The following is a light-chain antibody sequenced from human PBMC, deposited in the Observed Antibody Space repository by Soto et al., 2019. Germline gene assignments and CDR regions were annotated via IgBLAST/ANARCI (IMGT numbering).Light chain of an antibody. Sequence: DIQMYQSPTSLSASVRDRVTITCRASQTISRYLNWYQQKPGKAPKLLIFAASSLQGGVPSRFSGSGSGTDCTLTISSLQVEDFATYYCQQSYSTQYTFGQGTKLAIK. CDR3: QQSYSTQYT. V-gene: IGKV1-39*01. J-gene: IGKJ2*01. CDR1: QTISRY. CDR2: AAS.